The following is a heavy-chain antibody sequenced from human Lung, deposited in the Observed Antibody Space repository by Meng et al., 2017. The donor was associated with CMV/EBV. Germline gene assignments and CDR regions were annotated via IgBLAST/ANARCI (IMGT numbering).Heavy chain of an antibody. CDR1: YG. J-gene: IGHJ4*02. D-gene: IGHD2/OR15-2a*01. Sequence: YGFSWLRQAPGQGPDYMGWLSDYNGNTDYAQKFQGRVTMTTDSSTNTAFMELRGLRSDDTAVYYCARGGMMWRSGIVIEPATAYDFWGQGTLVTVSS. V-gene: IGHV1-18*01. CDR2: LSDYNGNT. CDR3: ARGGMMWRSGIVIEPATAYDF.